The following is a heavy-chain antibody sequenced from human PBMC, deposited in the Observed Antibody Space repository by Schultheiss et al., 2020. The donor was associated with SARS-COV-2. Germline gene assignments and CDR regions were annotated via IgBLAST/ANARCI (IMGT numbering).Heavy chain of an antibody. V-gene: IGHV3-23*01. CDR2: ISSSGGTT. CDR3: TAITVIGYTVL. J-gene: IGHJ4*02. CDR1: GFTFSSYV. D-gene: IGHD3-22*01. Sequence: GGSLRLSCAASGFTFSSYVMSWVRQAPGKGLEWVSTISSSGGTTYYADSVKGRFAISRDNSKNTLDLQMNSLKSEDTAVYYCTAITVIGYTVLWGQGTLVTVSS.